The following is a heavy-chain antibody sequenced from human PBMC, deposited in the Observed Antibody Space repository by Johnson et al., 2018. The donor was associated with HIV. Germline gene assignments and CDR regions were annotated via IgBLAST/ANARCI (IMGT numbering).Heavy chain of an antibody. V-gene: IGHV3-66*03. CDR1: GFTVSSNY. CDR2: IYSGGST. CDR3: AREMVAAKDAFDI. Sequence: VQLVESGGGLIQPGGSLRLSCAASGFTVSSNYMSWVRQAPGKGLEWVSVIYSGGSTYYADSVKGRFTISRDNFKNTLYLQMDSLRAEDTAVYFCAREMVAAKDAFDIWGQGTMVTVSS. D-gene: IGHD2-15*01. J-gene: IGHJ3*02.